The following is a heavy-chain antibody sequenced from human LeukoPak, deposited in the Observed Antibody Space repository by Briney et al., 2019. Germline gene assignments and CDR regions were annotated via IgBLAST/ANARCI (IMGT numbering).Heavy chain of an antibody. Sequence: SETLSLTCTVSGGSISSYYWSWIRQPPGKGLEWIGYIYYSGSTNYNPSLKSRVTISVDTSKNQFSLTLSSVTAADTAVYYCAGVANWGYYFDYWGQGTLVTVSS. J-gene: IGHJ4*02. D-gene: IGHD7-27*01. CDR1: GGSISSYY. CDR3: AGVANWGYYFDY. CDR2: IYYSGST. V-gene: IGHV4-59*08.